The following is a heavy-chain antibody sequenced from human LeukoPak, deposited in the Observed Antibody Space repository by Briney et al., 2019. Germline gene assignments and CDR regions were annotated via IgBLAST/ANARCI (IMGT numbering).Heavy chain of an antibody. D-gene: IGHD3-22*01. J-gene: IGHJ1*01. CDR1: GGSISSSSYY. V-gene: IGHV4-39*07. CDR3: ARVDSSGYTPYFQH. Sequence: SETLSLTCTVSGGSISSSSYYWGWIRQPPGKGLEWIGSIYYSGSTYYNPSLKSRVTISVDTSKNQFSLKLSSVTAADTAVYYCARVDSSGYTPYFQHWGQGTLVTVCS. CDR2: IYYSGST.